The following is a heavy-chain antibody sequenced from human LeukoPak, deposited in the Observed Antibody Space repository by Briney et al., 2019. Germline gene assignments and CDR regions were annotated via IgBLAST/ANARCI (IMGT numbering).Heavy chain of an antibody. CDR1: GGSISSYY. V-gene: IGHV4-59*08. CDR2: IYYSGST. D-gene: IGHD3-22*01. Sequence: SETLSLTCTVPGGSISSYYWSWIRQPPGKGLEWIGYIYYSGSTNYNPSLKSRVTMSVDTSKNQFSLKLSSVTAADTAVYYCARRNYYDSSGYYFHYFDYWGQGTLVTVSS. J-gene: IGHJ4*02. CDR3: ARRNYYDSSGYYFHYFDY.